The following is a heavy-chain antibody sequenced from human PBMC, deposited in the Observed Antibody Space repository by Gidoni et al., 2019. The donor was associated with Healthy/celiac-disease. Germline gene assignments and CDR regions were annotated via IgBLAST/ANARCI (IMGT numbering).Heavy chain of an antibody. V-gene: IGHV3-48*03. D-gene: IGHD3-3*01. CDR3: ARDGEGVVIPDAFDI. CDR1: GFTFSSYE. J-gene: IGHJ3*02. Sequence: EVQLVESGGGLVQPGGSLRLSCAASGFTFSSYEMNWVRQAPGKGLEWVSYISSSGSTIYYADSVKGRFTISRDNAKNSLYLQMNSLRAEDTAVYYCARDGEGVVIPDAFDIWGQGTMVTVSS. CDR2: ISSSGSTI.